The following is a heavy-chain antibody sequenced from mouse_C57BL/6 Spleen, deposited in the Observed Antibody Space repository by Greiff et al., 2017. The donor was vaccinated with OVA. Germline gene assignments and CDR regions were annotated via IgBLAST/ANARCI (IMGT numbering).Heavy chain of an antibody. CDR1: GYTFTSYW. J-gene: IGHJ4*01. Sequence: QVQLQQPGAELVMPGASVKLSCKASGYTFTSYWMHWVQQRPGQGLEWIGEIDPSDSYTNYNQKFKGKSTLTVDKSSSTAYMQRSSLTSEDSAVYYCAGGNYVHAMDYWGQGTSVTVSS. CDR3: AGGNYVHAMDY. D-gene: IGHD2-1*01. CDR2: IDPSDSYT. V-gene: IGHV1-69*01.